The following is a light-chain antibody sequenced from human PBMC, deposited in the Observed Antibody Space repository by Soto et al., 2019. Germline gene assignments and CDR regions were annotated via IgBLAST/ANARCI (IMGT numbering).Light chain of an antibody. Sequence: QSALTQPPSVSGAPGQRVTLSCTGNSSNLGAGYDVHWYQQLPGAAPKLVIFGNRNRPSGVPERFSGSKSGTSATLGITGFQTGDEADHYCGSWDSSLSAYVFGTGTKLTVL. CDR3: GSWDSSLSAYV. V-gene: IGLV1-40*01. CDR1: SSNLGAGYD. CDR2: GNR. J-gene: IGLJ1*01.